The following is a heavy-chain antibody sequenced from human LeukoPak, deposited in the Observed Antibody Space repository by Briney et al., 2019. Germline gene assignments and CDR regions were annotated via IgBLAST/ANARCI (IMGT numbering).Heavy chain of an antibody. V-gene: IGHV1-2*02. Sequence: GASVKVSCKAFGYTFTGYYVHWVRQAPGQGLEWMGWISPSSGGTNYAQKFQGRVTMTRDTSISTAYMELSSLRSDDTAVYYCARGWGFGSIDYWGQGTLVTVSS. CDR2: ISPSSGGT. CDR1: GYTFTGYY. D-gene: IGHD7-27*01. J-gene: IGHJ4*02. CDR3: ARGWGFGSIDY.